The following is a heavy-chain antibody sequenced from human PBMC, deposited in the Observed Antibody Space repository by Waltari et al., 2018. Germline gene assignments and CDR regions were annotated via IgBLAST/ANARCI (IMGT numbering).Heavy chain of an antibody. Sequence: EVQLVESGGGLVQPGGSLRRSCEAAGLSISESWMSWVRQAPGKGPEWVADIKEDGSKIYYVGSVRGRFTISRDNAKNSLYLQMNSLRVEDTAVYYCARDAPLYTTGWGYDYWGQGILVTVSS. D-gene: IGHD6-19*01. CDR1: GLSISESW. CDR2: IKEDGSKI. V-gene: IGHV3-7*01. CDR3: ARDAPLYTTGWGYDY. J-gene: IGHJ4*02.